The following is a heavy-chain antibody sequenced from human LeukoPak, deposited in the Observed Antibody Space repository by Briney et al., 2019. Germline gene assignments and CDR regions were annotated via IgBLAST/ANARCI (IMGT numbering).Heavy chain of an antibody. V-gene: IGHV4-59*01. CDR2: IYYSGST. CDR3: ARGSGSYYDRGAFDI. Sequence: SETLSLTCTVSGGSISSYYWSWIRQPPGKGLEWIGYIYYSGSTNYNPSLKSRVTISVDTSKNQFSLKLSSVTAADTAVYYCARGSGSYYDRGAFDIWGQGTMVTVSS. CDR1: GGSISSYY. D-gene: IGHD3-10*01. J-gene: IGHJ3*02.